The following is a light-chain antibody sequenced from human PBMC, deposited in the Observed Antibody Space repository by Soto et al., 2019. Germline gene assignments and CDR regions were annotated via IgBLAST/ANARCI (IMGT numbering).Light chain of an antibody. Sequence: EIMLTQPPAPQSLSPGERATLSCRASQSVSSYLAWYQQKPGQAPRLLIYGVSSRATGIPDRFSGSGSETDFTLTISRLEPEDFAVYYCQQYGSSPRFGQGTRLQIK. CDR1: QSVSSY. CDR3: QQYGSSPR. V-gene: IGKV3-20*01. J-gene: IGKJ5*01. CDR2: GVS.